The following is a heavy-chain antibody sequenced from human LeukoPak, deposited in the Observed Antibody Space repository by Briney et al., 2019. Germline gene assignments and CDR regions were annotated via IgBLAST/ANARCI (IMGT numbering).Heavy chain of an antibody. CDR3: AKDLYGGNRFDY. V-gene: IGHV3-23*01. CDR2: ISGSGGST. J-gene: IGHJ4*02. D-gene: IGHD4-23*01. CDR1: GFTFSRYA. Sequence: QPGASLRLSCAGSGFTFSRYAMSWVRQAPGKGLEWVSAISGSGGSTYYADSVKGRFTISRDNSKNTLYLRMNSLRAEDTAVYYCAKDLYGGNRFDYWGQGTLVTVSS.